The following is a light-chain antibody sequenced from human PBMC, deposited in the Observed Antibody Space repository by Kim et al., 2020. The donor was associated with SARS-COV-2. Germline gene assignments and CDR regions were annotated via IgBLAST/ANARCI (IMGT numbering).Light chain of an antibody. CDR1: SLRWYY. Sequence: VALGHTVRVTCQGHSLRWYYAPWYQQKPGQAPILVIYGKNNRPSGIPDRFSGSSSGNTASLTITGTQAGDEADYYCNSRDSNDNVVFGGGTQLTVL. V-gene: IGLV3-19*01. J-gene: IGLJ2*01. CDR3: NSRDSNDNVV. CDR2: GKN.